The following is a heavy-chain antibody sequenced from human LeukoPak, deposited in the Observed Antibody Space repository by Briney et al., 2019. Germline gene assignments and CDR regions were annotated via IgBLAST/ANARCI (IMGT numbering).Heavy chain of an antibody. J-gene: IGHJ6*04. CDR1: GFTFSSYG. CDR2: ISYDGSNK. V-gene: IGHV3-30*18. CDR3: AKDEAAAGNSYGMDV. D-gene: IGHD6-13*01. Sequence: GGSLRLSCAASGFTFSSYGMHWVRQAPGKGLEWVAVISYDGSNKYYADSVKGRFTISRDNSKNTLYLQMNSLRAEDTAVYYCAKDEAAAGNSYGMDVWGKGTTVTVSS.